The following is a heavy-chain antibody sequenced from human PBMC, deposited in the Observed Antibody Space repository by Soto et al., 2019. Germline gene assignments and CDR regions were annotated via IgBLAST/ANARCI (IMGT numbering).Heavy chain of an antibody. J-gene: IGHJ4*02. D-gene: IGHD6-6*01. CDR3: ARVPFTYSTSPTFDY. Sequence: QVHLVESGGGMVQPGGSLRLSCTPSGFTFRNYGLHWVRQAPGKGLEWVALISYDGDNKYYTDSARGRFTVSRDNSKNTLYLQMNSLRPEDTGVYYCARVPFTYSTSPTFDYWGQGTLVTVSS. V-gene: IGHV3-30*19. CDR1: GFTFRNYG. CDR2: ISYDGDNK.